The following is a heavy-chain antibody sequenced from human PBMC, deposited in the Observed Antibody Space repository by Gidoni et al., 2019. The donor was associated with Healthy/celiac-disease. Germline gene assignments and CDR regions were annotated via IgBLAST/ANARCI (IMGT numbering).Heavy chain of an antibody. V-gene: IGHV3-30*04. CDR2: ISYDGSNK. CDR1: GFPFSSYA. Sequence: QVQLVESGGGVVQPGRSLRLSCAASGFPFSSYAMHWVRQAPGKGLEWVAVISYDGSNKYYADSVKGRFTISRDNSKNTLYLQMNSLRAEDTAVYYCASLGWLQFLRGTAPDYWGQGTLVTVSS. D-gene: IGHD3-3*01. J-gene: IGHJ4*02. CDR3: ASLGWLQFLRGTAPDY.